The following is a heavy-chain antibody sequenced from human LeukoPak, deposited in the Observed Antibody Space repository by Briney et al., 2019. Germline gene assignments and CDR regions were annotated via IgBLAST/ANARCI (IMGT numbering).Heavy chain of an antibody. Sequence: PSETLSLTCAVYGVSFSGYYWSWLRQPPGKGLEWIGEINHSGSTNYNPSLKSRVTISVDTSKNQFSLELTSVTAADTAVYYCARRRYDASGYYPSRGRYFDYWGQGTLVTVSS. CDR3: ARRRYDASGYYPSRGRYFDY. CDR1: GVSFSGYY. V-gene: IGHV4-34*01. CDR2: INHSGST. D-gene: IGHD3-22*01. J-gene: IGHJ4*02.